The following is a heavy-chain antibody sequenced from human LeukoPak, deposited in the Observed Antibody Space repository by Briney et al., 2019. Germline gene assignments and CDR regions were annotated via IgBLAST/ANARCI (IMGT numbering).Heavy chain of an antibody. V-gene: IGHV3-30*02. D-gene: IGHD4-17*01. Sequence: PGGSLRLSCAASGFTFSSYGMHWVRQAPGKGLEWVAFIRYDGSNKYYADSVKGRFTISRDNSKNTLYLQMNSLRAEDTAVYYCARTNGDLMRFGYWGQGTLVTVSS. CDR3: ARTNGDLMRFGY. J-gene: IGHJ4*02. CDR2: IRYDGSNK. CDR1: GFTFSSYG.